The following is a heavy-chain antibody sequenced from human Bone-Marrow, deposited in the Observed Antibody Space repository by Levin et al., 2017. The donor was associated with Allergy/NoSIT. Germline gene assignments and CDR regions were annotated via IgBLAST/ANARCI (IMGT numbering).Heavy chain of an antibody. CDR2: INPNTGGT. J-gene: IGHJ6*03. CDR3: ARGIASGGKTYYYYYMDV. V-gene: IGHV1-2*02. D-gene: IGHD6-13*01. CDR1: GYIFTDYY. Sequence: ASVKVSCKASGYIFTDYYMHWVRQAPGQGLDWMGWINPNTGGTSYLQNFQGRVTMTRDTSISTAYMDLSSLRSDDTAVYYCARGIASGGKTYYYYYMDVWGRGTTVAVSS.